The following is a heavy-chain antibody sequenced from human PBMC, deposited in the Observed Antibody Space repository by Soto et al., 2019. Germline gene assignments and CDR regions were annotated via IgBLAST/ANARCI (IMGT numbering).Heavy chain of an antibody. CDR3: ARDRYLPYYGSGSPYYYYGMDV. J-gene: IGHJ6*02. D-gene: IGHD3-10*01. CDR2: IYYSGST. CDR1: GGSISSGDYY. V-gene: IGHV4-30-4*01. Sequence: LSLTCTVSGGSISSGDYYWSWIRQPPGKGLEWIGYIYYSGSTYYNPSLKSRVTISVDTSKNQFSLKLSSVTAADTAVYYCARDRYLPYYGSGSPYYYYGMDVWGQGTTVTVSS.